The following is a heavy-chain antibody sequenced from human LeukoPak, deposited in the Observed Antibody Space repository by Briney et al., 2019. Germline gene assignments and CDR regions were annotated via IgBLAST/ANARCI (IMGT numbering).Heavy chain of an antibody. CDR1: GGSISSSSYY. Sequence: SETLSLTCTVSGGSISSSSYYWGWIRQPPGKGLEWIGSIYYSGSTYYNPSLRSRVTISVDTSKNQFSLKLSSVTAADTAVYYCATPGFYTAMAPFDPWGQGTLVTVSS. J-gene: IGHJ5*02. V-gene: IGHV4-39*07. CDR3: ATPGFYTAMAPFDP. D-gene: IGHD5-18*01. CDR2: IYYSGST.